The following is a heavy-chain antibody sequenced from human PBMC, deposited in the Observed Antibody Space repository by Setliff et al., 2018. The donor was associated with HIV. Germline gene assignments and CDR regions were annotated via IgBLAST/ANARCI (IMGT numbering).Heavy chain of an antibody. CDR2: ISGYNGDT. CDR1: GYSFTGYG. J-gene: IGHJ4*02. Sequence: ASVKVSCKASGYSFTGYGISWLRQAPGQGLEWMGWISGYNGDTHSTQTFQGRVTMTTDTSTNTAYMEVRSLRSDDTAVYYCARGPPIVVVPAALLTFDYWGQGTLVTVSS. CDR3: ARGPPIVVVPAALLTFDY. D-gene: IGHD2-2*01. V-gene: IGHV1-18*01.